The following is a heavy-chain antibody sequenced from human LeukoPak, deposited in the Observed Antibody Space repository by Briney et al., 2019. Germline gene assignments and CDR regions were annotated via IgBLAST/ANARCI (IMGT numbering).Heavy chain of an antibody. J-gene: IGHJ2*01. CDR3: ARGHEYSSRGDWYFDL. V-gene: IGHV3-48*04. D-gene: IGHD5-18*01. Sequence: PGGSLRLSCAASGFTFSSYSMNWVRQAPGKGLEWVSYISSSSSTIYYADSVKGRFTISRDNAKNSLYLQMNSLRAEDTAVYYCARGHEYSSRGDWYFDLWGRGTLVTVSS. CDR2: ISSSSSTI. CDR1: GFTFSSYS.